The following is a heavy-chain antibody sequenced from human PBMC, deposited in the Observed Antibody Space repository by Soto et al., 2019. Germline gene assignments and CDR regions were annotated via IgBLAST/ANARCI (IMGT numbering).Heavy chain of an antibody. CDR3: ARGHLAVVPVASWFYYMDD. J-gene: IGHJ6*03. V-gene: IGHV1-3*01. CDR1: GYTFTNYA. D-gene: IGHD2-2*01. CDR2: INAGNGNT. Sequence: QVPLVQSGAEVEKPGASVKVSCKASGYTFTNYAVHWVRQAPGQRLEWMGWINAGNGNTRFSQNLQGRVTITRDTSARTVYMELSSLRSEDTAVYYCARGHLAVVPVASWFYYMDDWGKGTTVTVS.